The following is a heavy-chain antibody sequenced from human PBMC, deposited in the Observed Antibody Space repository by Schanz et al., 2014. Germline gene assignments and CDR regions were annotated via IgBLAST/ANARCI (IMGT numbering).Heavy chain of an antibody. Sequence: ARLVESGGGLVEPGGSLRLSCSGSGFTFSEVYMSWVRQAPGRGLQWVALISYDGGHKYYADSVKGRFTISRDNSKNTLYLQMSSLRTEDTAVYFCAGGRAVVTPLDFWGQGTLVTVSS. CDR3: AGGRAVVTPLDF. CDR2: ISYDGGHK. CDR1: GFTFSEVY. J-gene: IGHJ4*02. V-gene: IGHV3-30*03. D-gene: IGHD2-15*01.